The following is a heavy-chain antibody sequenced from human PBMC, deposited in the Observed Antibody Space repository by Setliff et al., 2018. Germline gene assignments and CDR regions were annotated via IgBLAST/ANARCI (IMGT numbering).Heavy chain of an antibody. CDR3: ARDLGHGGDSAY. V-gene: IGHV4-38-2*02. J-gene: IGHJ4*02. D-gene: IGHD2-21*01. CDR2: IGHTGSI. CDR1: GYSISSGYI. Sequence: PSETLSLTCTVSGYSISSGYIWGWIRQPPGKGLEWGGNIGHTGSINYNPSLKSRLTISRDTSKNQVSLKLNSVTATDTAVYYCARDLGHGGDSAYWGQGILVTVSS.